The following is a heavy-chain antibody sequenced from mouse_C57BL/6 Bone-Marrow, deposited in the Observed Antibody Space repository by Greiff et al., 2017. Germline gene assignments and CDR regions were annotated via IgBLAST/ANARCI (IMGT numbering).Heavy chain of an antibody. Sequence: EVKLMESGGGLVQPGGSLKLSCAASGFTFSDYYMYWVRQTPEKRLEWVAYISNGGGSTYYPDTVKGRFTISRDNAKNTLYLQMSRLKSEDTAMYYCARVYYYGSSSFAYWGQGTLVTVSA. J-gene: IGHJ3*01. D-gene: IGHD1-1*01. CDR2: ISNGGGST. CDR3: ARVYYYGSSSFAY. CDR1: GFTFSDYY. V-gene: IGHV5-12*01.